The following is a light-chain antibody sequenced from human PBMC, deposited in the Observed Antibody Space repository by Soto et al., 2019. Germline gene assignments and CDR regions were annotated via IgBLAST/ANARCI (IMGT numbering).Light chain of an antibody. J-gene: IGKJ1*01. Sequence: DIVLTQSPGTLSLSPGERATLSCRASQSVSGNLAWYQQKPGQAPRLLIYGASSRATGIPDRFSGSGSGTDFTLTISRLEPEDFAVYYCQQYGSSPWTFGQGTKVDIK. CDR1: QSVSGN. V-gene: IGKV3-20*01. CDR3: QQYGSSPWT. CDR2: GAS.